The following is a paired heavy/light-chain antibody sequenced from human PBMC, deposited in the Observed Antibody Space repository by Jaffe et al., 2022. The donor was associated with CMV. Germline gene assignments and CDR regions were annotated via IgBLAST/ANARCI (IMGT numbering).Light chain of an antibody. CDR2: DAS. CDR3: QQRSNWPPELT. Sequence: EIVLTQSPATLSLSPGERATLSCRASQSVSSYLAWYQQKPGQAPRLLIYDASNRATGIPARFSGSGSGTDFTLTISSLEPEDFAVYYCQQRSNWPPELTFGGGTKVEIK. V-gene: IGKV3-11*01. J-gene: IGKJ4*01. CDR1: QSVSSY.
Heavy chain of an antibody. Sequence: EVQLVESGGGLVQPGRSLRLSCAASGFTFDDYAMHWVRQAPGKGLEWVSGISWNSGSIGYADSVKGRFTISRDNAKNSLYLQMNSLRAEDTALYYCAKEGPGWTYYDILTGSSMDVWGQGTTVTVSS. CDR1: GFTFDDYA. CDR3: AKEGPGWTYYDILTGSSMDV. D-gene: IGHD3-9*01. V-gene: IGHV3-9*01. J-gene: IGHJ6*02. CDR2: ISWNSGSI.